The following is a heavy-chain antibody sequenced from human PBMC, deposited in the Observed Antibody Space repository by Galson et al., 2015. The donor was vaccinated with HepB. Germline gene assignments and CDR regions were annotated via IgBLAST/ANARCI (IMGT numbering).Heavy chain of an antibody. Sequence: SLRLSCAASGFTFSNAWMSWVRQAPGKGLEWVGRIKSKTDGGTTDYAAPVKGRFTISRDDSKNTLYLQMNSLKTEDTAVYYCTTDPAYYYGSGAPGYWFDPWGQGTLVTVSS. CDR3: TTDPAYYYGSGAPGYWFDP. D-gene: IGHD3-10*01. V-gene: IGHV3-15*01. CDR1: GFTFSNAW. CDR2: IKSKTDGGTT. J-gene: IGHJ5*02.